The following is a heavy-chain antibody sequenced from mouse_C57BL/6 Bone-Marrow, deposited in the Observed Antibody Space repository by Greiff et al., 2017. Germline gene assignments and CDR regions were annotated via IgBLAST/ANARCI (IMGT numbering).Heavy chain of an antibody. CDR2: IDPSDSYT. J-gene: IGHJ3*01. CDR1: GYTFTSYW. Sequence: VQLQQPGAELVRPGTSVKLSCKASGYTFTSYWMHWVKQRPGQGLEWIGVIDPSDSYTNYNQKFKGKATLTVDTSSSTAYMQLSSLTSEDSAVYCCASFAAYYYDPFAYWGQGTLVTVSA. CDR3: ASFAAYYYDPFAY. D-gene: IGHD1-1*01. V-gene: IGHV1-59*01.